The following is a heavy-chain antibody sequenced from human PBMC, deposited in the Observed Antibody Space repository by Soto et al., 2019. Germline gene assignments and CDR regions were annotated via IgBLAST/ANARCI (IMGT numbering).Heavy chain of an antibody. D-gene: IGHD3-10*01. J-gene: IGHJ5*02. CDR3: ARASGSGSYYNSNNWFDP. V-gene: IGHV4-31*03. CDR2: IYYSGST. CDR1: GGSISSGGYY. Sequence: SETLSLTCTVSGGSISSGGYYWRWIRPHPGKGLEWIGYIYYSGSTYYNPSLKSRVTISVDTSKNQFSLKLSSVTAADTAVYYCARASGSGSYYNSNNWFDPWGQGTLVTVSS.